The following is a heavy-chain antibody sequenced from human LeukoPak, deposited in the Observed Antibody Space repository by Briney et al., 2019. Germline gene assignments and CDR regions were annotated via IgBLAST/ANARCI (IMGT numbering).Heavy chain of an antibody. J-gene: IGHJ6*02. CDR2: ISYDGSNK. CDR3: AKGTNYYYGMDV. Sequence: AGGSLRLSCAASGFTFSSYGMHWVRQTPGKGLEWVAVISYDGSNKYYADSVKGRFTISRDNSKNTLYLQMNSLRAEDTAVYYCAKGTNYYYGMDVWGQGTTVTVSS. D-gene: IGHD1/OR15-1a*01. V-gene: IGHV3-30*18. CDR1: GFTFSSYG.